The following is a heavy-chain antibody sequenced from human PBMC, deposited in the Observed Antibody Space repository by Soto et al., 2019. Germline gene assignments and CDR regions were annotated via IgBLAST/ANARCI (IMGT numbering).Heavy chain of an antibody. CDR2: INHSGST. CDR3: ARVATGGYYYYYYMDV. D-gene: IGHD5-12*01. J-gene: IGHJ6*03. CDR1: GGSFSGYY. Sequence: SETLSLTCAVYGGSFSGYYWSWIRQPPGKGLEWIGEINHSGSTNYNPSLKSRVTISVDTSKNQFSLKLSSVTAADTAVYYCARVATGGYYYYYYMDVWGKGTTVTVS. V-gene: IGHV4-34*01.